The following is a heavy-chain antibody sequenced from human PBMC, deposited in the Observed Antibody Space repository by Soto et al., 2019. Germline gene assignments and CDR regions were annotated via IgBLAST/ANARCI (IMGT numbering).Heavy chain of an antibody. D-gene: IGHD3-10*01. V-gene: IGHV3-74*01. J-gene: IGHJ5*02. CDR3: AGAVKGSSPSS. Sequence: GGSLRLSCAASEFTFATYWMHWVRQAPGKGLMWVSRINSDETSTTYADYVKGRFTISRDNAKNTLYLQMNSLRVEDTAVYYCAGAVKGSSPSSWGQGTLVTVSS. CDR2: INSDETST. CDR1: EFTFATYW.